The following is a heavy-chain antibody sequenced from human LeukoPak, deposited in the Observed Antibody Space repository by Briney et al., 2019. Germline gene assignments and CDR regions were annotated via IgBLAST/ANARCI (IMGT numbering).Heavy chain of an antibody. V-gene: IGHV1-69*13. CDR3: ARAPDYYDSSGYLPPDI. J-gene: IGHJ3*02. CDR1: GGTFSSYG. CDR2: IIPIFGTA. D-gene: IGHD3-22*01. Sequence: SVKVSCKASGGTFSSYGISWVRQAPGQGLEWMGGIIPIFGTANYAQKFQGRVTITADESTSTAYMELSSLRSEDTAVYYCARAPDYYDSSGYLPPDIWGQGTMVTVSS.